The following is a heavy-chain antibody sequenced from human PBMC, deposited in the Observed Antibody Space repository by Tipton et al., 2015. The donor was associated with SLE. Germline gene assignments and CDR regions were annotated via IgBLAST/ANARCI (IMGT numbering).Heavy chain of an antibody. J-gene: IGHJ4*02. CDR3: ARAGGFWSGYPDY. CDR1: GGSISSGDYY. Sequence: TLSLTCTVSGGSISSGDYYWSWIRQPPGKGLEWIGYIYYSGSTYYNPSLKSRVTISVDTSKNQFSLKLSSVTAADTAVYYCARAGGFWSGYPDYWGQGTLVTVSS. D-gene: IGHD3-3*01. CDR2: IYYSGST. V-gene: IGHV4-30-4*08.